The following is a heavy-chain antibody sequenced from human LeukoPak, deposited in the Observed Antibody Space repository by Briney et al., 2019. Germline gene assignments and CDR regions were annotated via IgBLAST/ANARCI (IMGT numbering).Heavy chain of an antibody. CDR3: ARDLGGGSYGWGKFDL. CDR1: GYSFTSYY. J-gene: IGHJ2*01. V-gene: IGHV1-46*01. Sequence: ASVKVSCKASGYSFTSYYMHWVRQAPGQGLEWMGIINPSGGSTSYAQKFQGRVTMTRDTSTSTVYMELSSLRSEETAVYYCARDLGGGSYGWGKFDLWGRGTLVAVSS. D-gene: IGHD3-10*01. CDR2: INPSGGST.